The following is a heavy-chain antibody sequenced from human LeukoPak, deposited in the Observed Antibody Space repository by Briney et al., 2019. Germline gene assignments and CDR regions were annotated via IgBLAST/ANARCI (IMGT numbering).Heavy chain of an antibody. CDR1: GFTFSSYD. CDR3: ARRRIDPGNWLDP. Sequence: PGGSLRLSCAASGFTFSSYDMHWVRQAPGKGLEWVAIISYDGSHKYCADSVKGRFTISRDNSKNTLYLQMNSLRAEDTAVYYCARRRIDPGNWLDPWGQGTLVTVSS. J-gene: IGHJ5*02. CDR2: ISYDGSHK. D-gene: IGHD2/OR15-2a*01. V-gene: IGHV3-30*03.